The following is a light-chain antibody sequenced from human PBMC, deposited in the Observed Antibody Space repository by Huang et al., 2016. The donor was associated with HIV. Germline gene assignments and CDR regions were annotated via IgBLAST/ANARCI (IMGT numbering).Light chain of an antibody. CDR3: QQFDSFL. Sequence: IQLTQSPSSLSASVGDRVTITCRASQDISRYLAWYQQKPGKAPKLLIYGASTLESGVPSRCSGRGSVTVFILTISNLQPEDFATYYCQQFDSFLFGPGTKVDVK. CDR2: GAS. CDR1: QDISRY. J-gene: IGKJ3*01. V-gene: IGKV1-9*01.